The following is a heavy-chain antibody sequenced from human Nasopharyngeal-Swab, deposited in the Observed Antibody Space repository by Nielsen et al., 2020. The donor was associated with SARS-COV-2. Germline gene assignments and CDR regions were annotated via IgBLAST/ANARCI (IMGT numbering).Heavy chain of an antibody. V-gene: IGHV3-21*01. CDR1: GFTFSSYS. Sequence: GESLKISCAASGFTFSSYSMNWVRQASGKGLEWVSSISSSSSYIYYADSVKGRFTISRDNAKNSLYLQMNSLRAEDTAVYYCAGRPRYSSSWYSPYYYYGMDVWGQGTTVTVSS. J-gene: IGHJ6*02. CDR2: ISSSSSYI. CDR3: AGRPRYSSSWYSPYYYYGMDV. D-gene: IGHD6-13*01.